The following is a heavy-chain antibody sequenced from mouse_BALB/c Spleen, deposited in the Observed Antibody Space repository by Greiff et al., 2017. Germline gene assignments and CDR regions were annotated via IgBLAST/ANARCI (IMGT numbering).Heavy chain of an antibody. V-gene: IGHV1-87*01. CDR3: ARLIYYDPYYAMDY. CDR2: IYPGDGDT. Sequence: VQVVESGAELARPGASVKLSCKASGYTFTSYWMQWVKQRPGQGLEWIGAIYPGDGDTRYTQKFKGKATLTADKSSSTAYMQLSSLASEDSAVYYCARLIYYDPYYAMDYWGQGTSVTVSS. J-gene: IGHJ4*01. CDR1: GYTFTSYW. D-gene: IGHD2-4*01.